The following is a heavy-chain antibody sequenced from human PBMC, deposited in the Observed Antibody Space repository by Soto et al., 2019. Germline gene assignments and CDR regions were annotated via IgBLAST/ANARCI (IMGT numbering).Heavy chain of an antibody. CDR3: ARDPYRYDSSGQKRNDY. J-gene: IGHJ4*02. D-gene: IGHD3-22*01. V-gene: IGHV1-18*01. Sequence: SRKVSCEASAYTLTSYGISWVRQAPGQGLEWMGWISAYNGNTNYAQKLQGRVTMTTDTSTSTAYMELRSLRSDDTAVYYCARDPYRYDSSGQKRNDYWGQGTLVTVSS. CDR2: ISAYNGNT. CDR1: AYTLTSYG.